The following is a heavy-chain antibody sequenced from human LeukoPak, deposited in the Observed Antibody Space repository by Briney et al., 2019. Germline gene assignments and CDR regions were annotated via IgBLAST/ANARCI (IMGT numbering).Heavy chain of an antibody. V-gene: IGHV3-30*02. J-gene: IGHJ4*02. CDR3: LGYCSGGNCYSGGY. CDR2: IRSDGSDK. D-gene: IGHD2-15*01. Sequence: PGGSLRLSCAASGFPFSSYVMHWVRQAPGKGLEWVAIIRSDGSDKYYADSVKGRFTISRDNSKNTQSLQMNSLRAEDTAVYYCLGYCSGGNCYSGGYWGQGTLVTVSS. CDR1: GFPFSSYV.